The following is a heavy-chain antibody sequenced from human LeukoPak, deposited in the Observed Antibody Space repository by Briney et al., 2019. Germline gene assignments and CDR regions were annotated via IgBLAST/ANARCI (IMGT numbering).Heavy chain of an antibody. CDR3: ARGGHSSSWYDRYNWFDP. D-gene: IGHD6-13*01. CDR2: IYYSGST. Sequence: ASQTLSLTCTVSGGSISSGDYYRSWIRQPPGKGLEWIGYIYYSGSTYYNPSLKSRVTISVDTSKNQFSLKLSSVTAADTAVYYCARGGHSSSWYDRYNWFDPWGQGTLVTVSS. J-gene: IGHJ5*02. V-gene: IGHV4-30-4*01. CDR1: GGSISSGDYY.